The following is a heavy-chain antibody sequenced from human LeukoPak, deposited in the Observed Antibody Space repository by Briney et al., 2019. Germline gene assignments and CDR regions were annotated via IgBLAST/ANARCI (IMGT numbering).Heavy chain of an antibody. V-gene: IGHV7-4-1*02. J-gene: IGHJ4*02. CDR1: GYTFTNFA. CDR3: ARDPNRYYDSSGYYGDY. CDR2: INTNTGNP. D-gene: IGHD3-22*01. Sequence: ASVKVSCKASGYTFTNFAMNWVRQAPGQGLEWMGWINTNTGNPTYAQGFTGRFVFSLDTSVSTAYLQISSLKAEDTAVYYCARDPNRYYDSSGYYGDYWGQGTLVTASS.